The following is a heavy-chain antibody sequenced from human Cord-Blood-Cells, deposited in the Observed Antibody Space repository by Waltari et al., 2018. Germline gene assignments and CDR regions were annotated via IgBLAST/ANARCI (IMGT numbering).Heavy chain of an antibody. CDR1: GYSFTSYW. V-gene: IGHV5-51*01. CDR2: IYPGDSDP. Sequence: EVQLVQYGAEVKKPGESLKISCKGSGYSFTSYWIGWVRQMSGKGLEWMGIIYPGDSDPRYSPSFQGQVTISADKSISTAYLQWSSLKASDTAMYYCARHRYYYDSSGYCDYWGQGTLVTVSS. CDR3: ARHRYYYDSSGYCDY. J-gene: IGHJ4*02. D-gene: IGHD3-22*01.